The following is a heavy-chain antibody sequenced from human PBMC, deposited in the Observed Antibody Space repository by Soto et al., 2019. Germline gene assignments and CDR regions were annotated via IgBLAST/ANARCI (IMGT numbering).Heavy chain of an antibody. CDR2: VWYDGSNK. V-gene: IGHV3-33*06. CDR3: AKDRSSSLDGMDV. D-gene: IGHD6-13*01. CDR1: GFKFTIYG. J-gene: IGHJ6*02. Sequence: GGSMRLSCAASGFKFTIYGMHWVRQAPGKGLEWVAVVWYDGSNKYYADSVKGRFTISRDNSKNTLYLQVNSLRAEDTAVYYCAKDRSSSLDGMDVWGQGTTVTVSS.